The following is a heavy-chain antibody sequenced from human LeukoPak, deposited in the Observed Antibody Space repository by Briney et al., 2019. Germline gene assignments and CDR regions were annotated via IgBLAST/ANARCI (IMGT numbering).Heavy chain of an antibody. J-gene: IGHJ5*02. CDR1: GYTFTGYY. D-gene: IGHD2-21*01. CDR3: ARGLGPISWFDP. Sequence: ASVKVSCKASGYTFTGYYMHWVRQAPGQGLEWMGWNNPNSGGTNYAQKFQGRVTMTRDTSISTAYMELSRLRSDDTAVYYCARGLGPISWFDPWGQGTLVTVSS. CDR2: NNPNSGGT. V-gene: IGHV1-2*02.